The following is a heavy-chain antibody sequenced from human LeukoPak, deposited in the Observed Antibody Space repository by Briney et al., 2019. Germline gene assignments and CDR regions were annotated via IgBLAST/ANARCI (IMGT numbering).Heavy chain of an antibody. CDR2: IYNIGST. Sequence: SETLSLTCFVSGGSISTFYWSWIRQPPGKGLEWIGYIYNIGSTNYNPSLMSRVTISKDTSKNEFSLTLSSVTAADTAVYYCASGRLDTFDIWGQGTMVTVSS. D-gene: IGHD1-1*01. V-gene: IGHV4-59*01. CDR1: GGSISTFY. J-gene: IGHJ3*02. CDR3: ASGRLDTFDI.